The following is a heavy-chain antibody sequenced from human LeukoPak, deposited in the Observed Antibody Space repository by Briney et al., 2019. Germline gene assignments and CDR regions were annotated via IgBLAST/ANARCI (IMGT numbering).Heavy chain of an antibody. V-gene: IGHV4-59*12. CDR3: ARDRDYYDSSVLDAFDI. Sequence: SETLSLTCTVSGGSISSYYWSWIRQPAGKGLEWIGYIYYSGSTNYNPSLKSRVTISVDTSKNQFSLKLSSVTAADTAVYYCARDRDYYDSSVLDAFDIWGQGTMVTVSS. D-gene: IGHD3-22*01. CDR1: GGSISSYY. J-gene: IGHJ3*02. CDR2: IYYSGST.